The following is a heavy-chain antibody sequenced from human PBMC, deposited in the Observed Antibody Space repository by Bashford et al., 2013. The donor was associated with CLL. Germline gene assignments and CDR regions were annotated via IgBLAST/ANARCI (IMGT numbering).Heavy chain of an antibody. J-gene: IGHJ6*02. CDR1: GYSFTSYW. CDR3: ARRIPSIAVAGNWMEDYYYYGMDV. Sequence: GESLKISCKGSGYSFTSYWIGWVRQMPGKGLEWMGIIYPGDSDIRYSPSFQGQVTISADKSISTAYLQWSSLKASDIAMYYCARRIPSIAVAGNWMEDYYYYGMDVWGQGTDGHRLL. V-gene: IGHV5-51*01. CDR2: IYPGDSDI. D-gene: IGHD6-19*01.